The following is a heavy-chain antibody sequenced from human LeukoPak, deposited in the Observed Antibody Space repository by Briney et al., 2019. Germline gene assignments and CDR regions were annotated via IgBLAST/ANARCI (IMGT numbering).Heavy chain of an antibody. J-gene: IGHJ4*02. D-gene: IGHD3-3*01. CDR2: ISYDGSNK. V-gene: IGHV3-30*04. CDR1: GFTFSSYA. CDR3: ARDRGAYYDFWSGYYYDY. Sequence: PGGSLRLSCAASGFTFSSYAMHWVRQAPGKGLEWVAVISYDGSNKYYADSVKGRFTISRDNSKNTLYLQMNSLRAEDTAVYYCARDRGAYYDFWSGYYYDYWGQGTLVTVSS.